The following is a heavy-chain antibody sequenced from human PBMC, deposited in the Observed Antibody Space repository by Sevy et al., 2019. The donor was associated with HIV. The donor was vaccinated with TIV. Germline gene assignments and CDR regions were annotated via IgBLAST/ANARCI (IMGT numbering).Heavy chain of an antibody. J-gene: IGHJ3*02. CDR2: INPSGGST. CDR1: GYTFTSYY. Sequence: ASVKVSCKASGYTFTSYYMHWVRQAPGQGLEWMGIINPSGGSTSYAQKFQGRVTMTRDTSTSTVYMELSSLRSEDTAVYYCARTKNSGSYYVYAFDIWGQGTMVTVSS. D-gene: IGHD1-26*01. CDR3: ARTKNSGSYYVYAFDI. V-gene: IGHV1-46*01.